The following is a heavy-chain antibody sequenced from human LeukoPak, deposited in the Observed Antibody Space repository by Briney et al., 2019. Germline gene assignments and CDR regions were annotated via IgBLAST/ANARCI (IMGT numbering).Heavy chain of an antibody. J-gene: IGHJ6*03. CDR3: ARVAIPYDISPYYDGYMDV. V-gene: IGHV4-59*01. CDR2: IYYSGST. D-gene: IGHD3-22*01. CDR1: GGSISGYY. Sequence: SETLSLTCAVSGGSISGYYWSWIRQSPDKGLEWIGYIYYSGSTNYNPSLQSRVTISVDTSKNQFSLKITSVTAADTVVYYCARVAIPYDISPYYDGYMDVWGKGTTVTVSS.